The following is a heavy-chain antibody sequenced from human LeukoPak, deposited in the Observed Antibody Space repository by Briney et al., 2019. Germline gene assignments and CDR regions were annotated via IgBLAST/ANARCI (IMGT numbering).Heavy chain of an antibody. CDR1: GGSFSGYY. Sequence: PSETLSPTCAVYGGSFSGYYWSWIRQPPGKGREGIGEINHSGSTNYNPSLKSRVTISVDTSKNQFSLKLSSVTAADTAVYYCAAVAYCGGDCYSMDYWGQGTLVTVSS. CDR2: INHSGST. CDR3: AAVAYCGGDCYSMDY. J-gene: IGHJ4*02. V-gene: IGHV4-34*01. D-gene: IGHD2-21*02.